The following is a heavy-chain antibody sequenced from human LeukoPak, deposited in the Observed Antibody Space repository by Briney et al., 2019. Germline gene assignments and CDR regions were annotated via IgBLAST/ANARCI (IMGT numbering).Heavy chain of an antibody. V-gene: IGHV3-48*03. J-gene: IGHJ3*02. Sequence: GGSLRLSCAASGFTFSSYEMNWVRQAPGKGLEWVSYISSSGTNIYYADSVKGRFTISRDNSKNTLYLQMNSLRAEDTAVYYCARGEGYYGSGSYYNAFDIWGQGTMVTVSS. CDR3: ARGEGYYGSGSYYNAFDI. CDR1: GFTFSSYE. D-gene: IGHD3-10*01. CDR2: ISSSGTNI.